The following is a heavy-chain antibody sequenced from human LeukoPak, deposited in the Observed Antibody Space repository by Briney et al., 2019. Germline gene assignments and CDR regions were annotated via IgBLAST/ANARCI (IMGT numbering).Heavy chain of an antibody. CDR1: GYTFSDYY. D-gene: IGHD6-19*01. V-gene: IGHV1-2*02. CDR3: ARVGSSGWYVHPTLDY. Sequence: ASVKVSCKASGYTFSDYYIHWVRQAPGRGLEWMAWINPSNGDTNYAQKFQGRVTMTRDTSISTAYMELTRLISDDTAVYYCARVGSSGWYVHPTLDYWGQGTLVTVSS. CDR2: INPSNGDT. J-gene: IGHJ4*02.